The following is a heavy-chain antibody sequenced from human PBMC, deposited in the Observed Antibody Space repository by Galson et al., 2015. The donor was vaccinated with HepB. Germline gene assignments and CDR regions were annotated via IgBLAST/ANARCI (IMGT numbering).Heavy chain of an antibody. CDR2: ISYDGSNK. Sequence: SLRLSCAASGFTFSSYAMHWVRQAPGKGLEWVAVISYDGSNKYYADSVKGRFTISRDNSKNTLYLQMNSLRAEDTAVYYCCHSGYDSFRVDQYYYGMDVWGQGTTVTVSS. CDR3: CHSGYDSFRVDQYYYGMDV. CDR1: GFTFSSYA. J-gene: IGHJ6*02. D-gene: IGHD5-12*01. V-gene: IGHV3-30-3*01.